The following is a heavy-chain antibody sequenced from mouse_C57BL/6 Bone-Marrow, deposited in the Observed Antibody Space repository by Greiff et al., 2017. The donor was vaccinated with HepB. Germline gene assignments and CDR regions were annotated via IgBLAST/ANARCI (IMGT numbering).Heavy chain of an antibody. CDR3: ARDGFTVPFAY. CDR1: GFTFSDFY. CDR2: SRNKANDYKT. V-gene: IGHV7-1*01. J-gene: IGHJ3*01. D-gene: IGHD1-1*01. Sequence: EVKLVESGGGLVQSGRSLRLSCATSGFTFSDFYMEWVRQAPGKGLEWIAASRNKANDYKTEYSASVKGRFIVSRDTSQSILYLQMNALRAEDTAIYYCARDGFTVPFAYWGQGTLVTVSA.